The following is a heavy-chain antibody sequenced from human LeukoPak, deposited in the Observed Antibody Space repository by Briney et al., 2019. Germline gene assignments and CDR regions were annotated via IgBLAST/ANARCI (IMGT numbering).Heavy chain of an antibody. CDR3: AREKVGAPIDY. D-gene: IGHD1-26*01. CDR2: ISSSSSYI. CDR1: GFTFSSYS. J-gene: IGHJ4*02. V-gene: IGHV3-21*01. Sequence: GGSLRLSCAASGFTFSSYSMNWVRQAPGKGLEWFSSISSSSSYIYYADSVKGRFTISRDNAKNSLYLQMNSLRAEDTAVYYCAREKVGAPIDYWGQGTLVTVSS.